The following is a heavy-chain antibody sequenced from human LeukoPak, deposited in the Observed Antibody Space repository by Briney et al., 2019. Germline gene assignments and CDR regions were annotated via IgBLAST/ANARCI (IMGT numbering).Heavy chain of an antibody. CDR3: AKDLYGDYYLDC. CDR1: GGSISSGSYY. Sequence: PSETLSLTCTVSGGSISSGSYYWSWIRQPAGKGLEWIGRIYTSGSTNYNPSLKSRVTISVDTSKNQFSLKLSSVTAADTAVYYCAKDLYGDYYLDCWGQGTLVTVSS. J-gene: IGHJ4*02. V-gene: IGHV4-61*02. D-gene: IGHD4-17*01. CDR2: IYTSGST.